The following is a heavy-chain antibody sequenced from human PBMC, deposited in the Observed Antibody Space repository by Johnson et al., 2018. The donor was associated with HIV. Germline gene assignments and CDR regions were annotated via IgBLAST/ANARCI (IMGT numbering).Heavy chain of an antibody. J-gene: IGHJ3*02. Sequence: QVQLVESGGGLVKPGGSLRLSCAASGFTFSDYYMSWIRQAPGKGLEWVSYISSSGSTIYYADSVKGRFTISRDNAKNSLYLQMNRLRAEDTAVYYCTYPNTDYYHSSGDYPVNAFDSWGQGTMVTVAS. CDR2: ISSSGSTI. D-gene: IGHD3-22*01. V-gene: IGHV3-11*01. CDR3: TYPNTDYYHSSGDYPVNAFDS. CDR1: GFTFSDYY.